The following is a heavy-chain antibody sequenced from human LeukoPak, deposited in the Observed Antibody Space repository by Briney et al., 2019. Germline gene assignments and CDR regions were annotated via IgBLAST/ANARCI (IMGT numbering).Heavy chain of an antibody. J-gene: IGHJ4*02. CDR2: FDPEDGEA. D-gene: IGHD5-18*01. CDR3: ARANTAMALAFDY. Sequence: ASVKVSCKVSGYTLTELSMHWVRQAPGKGLEWMGGFDPEDGEAIYAQKFQGRVAMTEDTSTDTAYMELSSLRSEDTAVYYCARANTAMALAFDYWGQGTLVTVSS. CDR1: GYTLTELS. V-gene: IGHV1-24*01.